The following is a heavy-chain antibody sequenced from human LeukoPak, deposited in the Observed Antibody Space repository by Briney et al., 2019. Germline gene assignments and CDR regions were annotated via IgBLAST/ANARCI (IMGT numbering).Heavy chain of an antibody. Sequence: GGSLRLSCAASGFTFSSYWMSWVRQAPGKGLEWVANIKQDGSEKYYVDSVKGRFTFSRDNAKNSLYLQMNSLRAEDTAVYYCARERGYDYGEGFDYWGQGTLVTVSS. D-gene: IGHD4-17*01. J-gene: IGHJ4*02. CDR1: GFTFSSYW. CDR3: ARERGYDYGEGFDY. V-gene: IGHV3-7*01. CDR2: IKQDGSEK.